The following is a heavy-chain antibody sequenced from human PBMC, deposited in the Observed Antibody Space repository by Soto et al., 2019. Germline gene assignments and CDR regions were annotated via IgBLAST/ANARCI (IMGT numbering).Heavy chain of an antibody. V-gene: IGHV5-10-1*01. CDR1: GYSFTSYW. CDR2: IDPSDSYT. CDR3: ARFSSSVVSNYYYYGMDV. J-gene: IGHJ6*02. D-gene: IGHD2-15*01. Sequence: SGYSFTSYWISWVRQMPGKGLEWMGRIDPSDSYTNYSPSFQGHVTISADKSISTAYLQWSSLKASDTAMYYCARFSSSVVSNYYYYGMDVWGQGTTVTVSS.